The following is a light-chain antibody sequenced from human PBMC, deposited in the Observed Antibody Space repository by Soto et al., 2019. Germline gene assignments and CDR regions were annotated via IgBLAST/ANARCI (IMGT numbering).Light chain of an antibody. V-gene: IGLV2-8*01. CDR3: SSYAGSNNLYV. CDR1: SSDVGGYNY. CDR2: EVS. J-gene: IGLJ1*01. Sequence: QSVLTQPPSASGSPGQSVTISCTGTSSDVGGYNYFSWYQQHPGKAPKLMIYEVSKRPSGVPDRFSGSKSGNTASLTVSGLQAEDEADYYCSSYAGSNNLYVFGTGTKLTVL.